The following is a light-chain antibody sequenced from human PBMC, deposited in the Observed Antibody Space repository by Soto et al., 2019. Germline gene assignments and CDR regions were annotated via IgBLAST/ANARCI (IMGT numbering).Light chain of an antibody. CDR3: QQCDKVPYT. CDR2: DTS. J-gene: IGKJ2*01. CDR1: QDTDNY. Sequence: DIQMTQSPSSLSASVGDRVSISCQANQDTDNYLNWYHQKPGKAPRLVIYDTSTLEIGVPSRFGGSRSGTKFTFTSSGLQPEDGGTYYCQQCDKVPYTFGQGTKVEMK. V-gene: IGKV1-33*01.